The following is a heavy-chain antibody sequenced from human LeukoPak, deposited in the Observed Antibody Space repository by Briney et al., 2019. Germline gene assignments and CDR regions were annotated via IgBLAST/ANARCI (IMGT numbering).Heavy chain of an antibody. Sequence: PGGSLRLSCAASGCTFRDYSMNWVRQAPGKGLDWISYIGISSGNTKYADSVKGRFTISGDNAKNSLYLQMTSLRVEDTAVYYCARDHNYAFDNWGQGTLVTVSS. CDR3: ARDHNYAFDN. V-gene: IGHV3-48*04. CDR1: GCTFRDYS. D-gene: IGHD1-1*01. J-gene: IGHJ4*02. CDR2: IGISSGNT.